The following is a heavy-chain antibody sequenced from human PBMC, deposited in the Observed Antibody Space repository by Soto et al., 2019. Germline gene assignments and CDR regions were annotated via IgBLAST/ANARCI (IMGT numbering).Heavy chain of an antibody. V-gene: IGHV1-69*13. CDR2: IIPIFGTA. D-gene: IGHD3-3*01. CDR3: ATRVRDDFWSGYPLRV. CDR1: GYTLTELS. Sequence: ASVKVSCKVSGYTLTELSMHWVRQAPGQGLEWMGGIIPIFGTANYAQKFQGRVTITADESTSTAYMELSSLRSEDTAVYYCATRVRDDFWSGYPLRVWGQGTTVTVSS. J-gene: IGHJ6*02.